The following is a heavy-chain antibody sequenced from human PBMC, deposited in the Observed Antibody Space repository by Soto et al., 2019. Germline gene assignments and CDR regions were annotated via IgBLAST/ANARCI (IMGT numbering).Heavy chain of an antibody. CDR1: GDSASSDIDA. Sequence: SHTLSLPCAISGDSASSDIDAWNWIRQSPSRGLEWLGRTYYRSKCYNDYAVSVKSRITVNPDTSKNQLSLHLNSVTPEDTALYYCVRDVVFDFYYWGLGTLVTVSS. V-gene: IGHV6-1*01. D-gene: IGHD2-15*01. CDR2: TYYRSKCYN. CDR3: VRDVVFDFYY. J-gene: IGHJ4*02.